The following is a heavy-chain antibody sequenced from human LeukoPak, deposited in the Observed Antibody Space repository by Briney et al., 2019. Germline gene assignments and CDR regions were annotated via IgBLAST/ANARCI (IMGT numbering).Heavy chain of an antibody. CDR2: ISGSGGST. CDR1: GFTFSSYG. CDR3: ARRSGIAVAGAFDY. Sequence: GGSLRLSCAASGFTFSSYGMSWVRQAPGKGLEWVSAISGSGGSTYYADSVKGRFTISRDNSKNTLYLQMNSLRAEDTAVYHCARRSGIAVAGAFDYWGQGTLVTVSS. V-gene: IGHV3-23*01. J-gene: IGHJ4*02. D-gene: IGHD6-19*01.